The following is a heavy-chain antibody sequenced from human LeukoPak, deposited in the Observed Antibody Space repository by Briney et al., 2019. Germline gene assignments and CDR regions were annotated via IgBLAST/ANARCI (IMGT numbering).Heavy chain of an antibody. CDR1: GYTFSTYW. CDR3: ARQGVVVPAAGDY. CDR2: IYPGDSDT. Sequence: GESLKISCKGSGYTFSTYWIGWVRQMPGKGLEWMGIIYPGDSDTRYSPSFQGQVTISADKSVSTAYLQWSSLKASDTAMYYCARQGVVVPAAGDYWGQGTLVTVSS. J-gene: IGHJ4*02. V-gene: IGHV5-51*01. D-gene: IGHD2-2*01.